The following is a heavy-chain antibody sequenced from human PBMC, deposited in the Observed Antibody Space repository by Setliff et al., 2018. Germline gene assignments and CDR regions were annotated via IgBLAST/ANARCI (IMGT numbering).Heavy chain of an antibody. CDR1: GYSISSGHF. D-gene: IGHD2-21*01. V-gene: IGHV4-38-2*01. Sequence: SETLSLTCGVSGYSISSGHFWGWIRQPPGKGLEWLGNIFHSGSTYYNPTLNSRVTMSVDTSKNQFSLMLTSVTAADTAVYYCARAQVVFAISAPVWYFEVWGRGTQVTVSS. CDR2: IFHSGST. J-gene: IGHJ2*01. CDR3: ARAQVVFAISAPVWYFEV.